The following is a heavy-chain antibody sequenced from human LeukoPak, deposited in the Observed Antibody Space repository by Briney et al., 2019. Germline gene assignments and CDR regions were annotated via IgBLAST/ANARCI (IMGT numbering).Heavy chain of an antibody. CDR1: GFTFSSSA. Sequence: PGGSLRLSCAASGFTFSSSAMSWVRQAPGKGLEWVSVISSSGGSTYYADSVKGRFTIFRDNSKNTLYLQMSSLRAEDTAVYYCAKGSRSIAVDNLCDYWGQGVLVTVSS. CDR2: ISSSGGST. CDR3: AKGSRSIAVDNLCDY. V-gene: IGHV3-23*01. J-gene: IGHJ4*02. D-gene: IGHD6-6*01.